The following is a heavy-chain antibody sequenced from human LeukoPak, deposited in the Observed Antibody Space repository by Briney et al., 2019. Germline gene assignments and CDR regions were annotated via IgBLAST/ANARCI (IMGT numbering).Heavy chain of an antibody. CDR3: ARDRVCTSTSCTNNWFDP. D-gene: IGHD2-2*01. J-gene: IGHJ5*02. Sequence: ASVKVSCKASGYTFTSYYMHWVRQAPGQGLEWMGIINPSGGSTSYAQKFQGRVTMTRDMSTSTVYMELSSLRSEDTAVYSCARDRVCTSTSCTNNWFDPWGQGTLVTVSS. CDR1: GYTFTSYY. V-gene: IGHV1-46*01. CDR2: INPSGGST.